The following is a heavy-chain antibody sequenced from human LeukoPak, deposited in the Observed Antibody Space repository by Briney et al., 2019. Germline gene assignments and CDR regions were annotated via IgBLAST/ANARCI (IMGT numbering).Heavy chain of an antibody. J-gene: IGHJ6*02. CDR1: GGSISSYY. CDR2: IYYSGST. V-gene: IGHV4-59*01. D-gene: IGHD3-10*01. CDR3: ARDFSNYYGSGSSRWYYGMDV. Sequence: SETLSLTCTVAGGSISSYYWSWIRQSPGKGLEWIGYIYYSGSTNYNPSLKSRVTISVDTSKNQFSLKLSSVTAADTAVYYCARDFSNYYGSGSSRWYYGMDVWGQGTTVTVSS.